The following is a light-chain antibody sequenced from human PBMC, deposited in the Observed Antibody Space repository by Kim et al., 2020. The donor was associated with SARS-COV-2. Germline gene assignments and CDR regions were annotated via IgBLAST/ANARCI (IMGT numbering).Light chain of an antibody. V-gene: IGKV3-20*01. CDR2: GAS. J-gene: IGKJ1*01. CDR1: QSVSSTY. CDR3: QHYGTSPET. Sequence: SPGERATLSCRASQSVSSTYLAWYQQKPGQAPRLLIYGASSRATGIPDRFSGSGSGTDFTFTISRLEPEDFAVYYCQHYGTSPETFGQGTKVDIK.